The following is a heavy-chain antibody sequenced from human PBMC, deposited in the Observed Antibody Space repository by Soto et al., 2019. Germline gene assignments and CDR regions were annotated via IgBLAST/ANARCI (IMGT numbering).Heavy chain of an antibody. CDR2: IWYDGSNK. D-gene: IGHD5-18*01. J-gene: IGHJ6*02. Sequence: GGSLRLSCAASGFTFSSYGMHWVRQAPGKGLEWVAVIWYDGSNKYYADSVKGRFTISRDNSKNTLYLQMNSLRAEDTAVYYCARSYGEEDYYYGMDVWGQGTTVTVSS. CDR1: GFTFSSYG. V-gene: IGHV3-33*01. CDR3: ARSYGEEDYYYGMDV.